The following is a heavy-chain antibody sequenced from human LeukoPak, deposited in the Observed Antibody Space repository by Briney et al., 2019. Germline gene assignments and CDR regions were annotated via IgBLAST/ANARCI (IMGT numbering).Heavy chain of an antibody. V-gene: IGHV1-18*01. D-gene: IGHD3-22*01. J-gene: IGHJ4*02. CDR2: ISAYNGDT. Sequence: ASVKVSCKASGYTFTSYAMHWVRQAPGQGLEWMGWISAYNGDTNSAQNLQGRVTMTTDTSTSTAYMELRSLRSDDTAVYYCARGLGAGKTYYYDSSGSYYFDYWGQGTLVTVSS. CDR3: ARGLGAGKTYYYDSSGSYYFDY. CDR1: GYTFTSYA.